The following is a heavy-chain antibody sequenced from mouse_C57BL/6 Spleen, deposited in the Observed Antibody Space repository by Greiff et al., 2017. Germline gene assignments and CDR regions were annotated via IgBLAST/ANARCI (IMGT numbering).Heavy chain of an antibody. J-gene: IGHJ1*03. V-gene: IGHV5-16*01. CDR1: GFTFSDYY. CDR2: INYDGSST. D-gene: IGHD1-1*01. CDR3: ARDPLYYGSSYLCWYFDV. Sequence: EVKLVESEGGLVQPGSSMKLSCTASGFTFSDYYMAWVRQVPEKGLEWVANINYDGSSTYYLDSLKGRFIISGDNAKNILYLQMSSLKSEDTATYYCARDPLYYGSSYLCWYFDVWGTGTTVTVSS.